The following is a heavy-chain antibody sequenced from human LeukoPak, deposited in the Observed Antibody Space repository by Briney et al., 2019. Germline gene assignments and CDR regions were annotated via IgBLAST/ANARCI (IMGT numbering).Heavy chain of an antibody. CDR1: GGSFSGYC. Sequence: PSETLSLTCAVYGGSFSGYCWSWIRQPPGKGLEWIGEINHSGSTNYNPSLKSRVTISVDTSKNQFSLKLSSVTAADTAVYYCARGRWDYDSSGPFDYWGQGTLVTVSS. J-gene: IGHJ4*02. D-gene: IGHD3-22*01. CDR3: ARGRWDYDSSGPFDY. CDR2: INHSGST. V-gene: IGHV4-34*01.